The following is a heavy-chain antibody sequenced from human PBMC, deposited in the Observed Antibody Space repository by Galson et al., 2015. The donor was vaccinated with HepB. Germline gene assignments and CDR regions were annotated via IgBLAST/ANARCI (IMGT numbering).Heavy chain of an antibody. Sequence: QSGAEVKRPGASVKVSCKASGYTFTSYDINWVRQATGQGLEWMGWMNPNSGNTGYAQKFQGRVTMTRNTSISTAYMELSSLRSEDTAVYYCARGRLGYCSSTSCYGYYYYYMDVWGKGTTVTVSS. J-gene: IGHJ6*03. CDR2: MNPNSGNT. V-gene: IGHV1-8*01. CDR1: GYTFTSYD. CDR3: ARGRLGYCSSTSCYGYYYYYMDV. D-gene: IGHD2-2*01.